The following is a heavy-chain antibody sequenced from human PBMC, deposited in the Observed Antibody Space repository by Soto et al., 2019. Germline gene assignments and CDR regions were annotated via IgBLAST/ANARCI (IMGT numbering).Heavy chain of an antibody. CDR3: ARGHSTDCSNGVCSFFYNHEMDV. Sequence: SSVKVSCKASGYSFSDYHIHWVRQAPGQGLEWLGRINPKSGGTSSAQKFQGWVTMTRDTSISTAYMELTRLRSDDTAVYFCARGHSTDCSNGVCSFFYNHEMDVWGQGTTVTVSS. CDR1: GYSFSDYH. D-gene: IGHD2-8*01. CDR2: INPKSGGT. J-gene: IGHJ6*02. V-gene: IGHV1-2*04.